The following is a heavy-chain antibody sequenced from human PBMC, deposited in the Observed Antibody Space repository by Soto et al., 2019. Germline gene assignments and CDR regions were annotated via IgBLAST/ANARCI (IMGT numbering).Heavy chain of an antibody. CDR2: IYSDGST. Sequence: EVQLVESGGGLVQPGGSLRLSCAASGFTVNSNYMSWVRQAPGKGLEWVSVIYSDGSTYYADSVKGRFIISRDNSNNTLYFPMNRLRAEHTAVYYCATLTTYDILTGFFPCWGQGTLVTVSS. V-gene: IGHV3-66*01. CDR1: GFTVNSNY. CDR3: ATLTTYDILTGFFPC. J-gene: IGHJ4*02. D-gene: IGHD3-9*01.